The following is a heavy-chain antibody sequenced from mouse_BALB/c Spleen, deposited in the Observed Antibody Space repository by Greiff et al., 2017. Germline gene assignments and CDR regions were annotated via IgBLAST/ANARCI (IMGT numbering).Heavy chain of an antibody. V-gene: IGHV1-69*02. CDR1: GYTFTSYW. J-gene: IGHJ2*01. CDR3: TRSGPLWDFDY. D-gene: IGHD1-1*02. Sequence: VQLQQSGAELVRPGASVKLSCKASGYTFTSYWINWVKQRPGQGLEWIGNIYPSDSYTNYNQKFKDKATLTVDKSSSTAYMQLSSPTSEDSAVYYCTRSGPLWDFDYWGQGTTLTVSS. CDR2: IYPSDSYT.